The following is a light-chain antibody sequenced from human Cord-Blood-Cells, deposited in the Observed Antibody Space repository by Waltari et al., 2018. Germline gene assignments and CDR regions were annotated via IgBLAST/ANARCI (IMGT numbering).Light chain of an antibody. CDR3: QQSYSSPLT. J-gene: IGKJ4*01. CDR2: AAS. Sequence: DIQMTQSPSSLSASVGDIVTITCRASQSMRSYLNRYQQEPGKDPKLLIYAASSLQSGVPSRFSGSGSGTDFTLAISRLQPEDFATYYCQQSYSSPLTFGGGTKVEIK. CDR1: QSMRSY. V-gene: IGKV1-39*01.